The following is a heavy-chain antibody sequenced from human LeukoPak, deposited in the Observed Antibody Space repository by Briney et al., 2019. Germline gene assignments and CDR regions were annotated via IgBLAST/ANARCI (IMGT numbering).Heavy chain of an antibody. CDR3: ARYYYGSGSSPLDY. J-gene: IGHJ4*02. CDR2: INHSGST. D-gene: IGHD3-10*01. Sequence: SQTLSLTCGVSGGSISSGGFSWSWIRQPPGKGLEWIGEINHSGSTNYNPSLKSRVTISVDTSKNQFSLKLSSVTAADTAVYYCARYYYGSGSSPLDYWGQGTLVTVSS. V-gene: IGHV4-30-2*01. CDR1: GGSISSGGFS.